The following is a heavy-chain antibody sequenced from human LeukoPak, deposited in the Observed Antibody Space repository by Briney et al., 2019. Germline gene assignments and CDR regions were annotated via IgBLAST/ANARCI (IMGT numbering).Heavy chain of an antibody. J-gene: IGHJ6*02. V-gene: IGHV3-33*01. CDR3: TTGQDYFYYYGMDV. Sequence: GRSPRLSCAASGFTFSSYGMHWVRQAPGKGLEWVAVIWYDGSNKYYADSVKGRFTISRDNSKNTLYLQMNSLKTEDTAVYYCTTGQDYFYYYGMDVWGQGTTVTVSS. CDR2: IWYDGSNK. CDR1: GFTFSSYG.